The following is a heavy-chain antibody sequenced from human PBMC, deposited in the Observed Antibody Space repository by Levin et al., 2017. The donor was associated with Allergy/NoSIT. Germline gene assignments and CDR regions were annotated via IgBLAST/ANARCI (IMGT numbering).Heavy chain of an antibody. CDR3: ARQVAAGLVDY. V-gene: IGHV4-39*02. D-gene: IGHD6-25*01. Sequence: GSLRLSCKVSGGSISTSSYYWGWIRQPPGKGLEWIGSIFSSGNTFYNPSLKSRVTIFVDRSSNHFSLKLPSVTAADTAVYYCARQVAAGLVDYWGQGTLVTVSS. J-gene: IGHJ4*02. CDR1: GGSISTSSYY. CDR2: IFSSGNT.